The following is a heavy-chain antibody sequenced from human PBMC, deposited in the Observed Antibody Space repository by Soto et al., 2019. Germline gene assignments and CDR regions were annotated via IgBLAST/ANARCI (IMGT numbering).Heavy chain of an antibody. CDR1: GFTFSSYA. V-gene: IGHV3-23*01. D-gene: IGHD3-9*01. J-gene: IGHJ3*02. Sequence: GGSLRLSCAASGFTFSSYAMSWVRQAPGKGLEWVSAISGSGGSTYYADSVKGRFTISRDNSKNKLYLQMNSLRAEDTAVYYCAKDALHEAYYDILTGYYKGDAFDIWGQGTMVTVSS. CDR2: ISGSGGST. CDR3: AKDALHEAYYDILTGYYKGDAFDI.